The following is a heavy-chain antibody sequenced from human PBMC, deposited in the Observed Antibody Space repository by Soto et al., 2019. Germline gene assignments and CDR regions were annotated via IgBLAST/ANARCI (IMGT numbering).Heavy chain of an antibody. CDR1: GFTFSSYG. D-gene: IGHD3-16*01. CDR2: ISYDGSNK. Sequence: QVQLVESGGGVVQPGRSLRLSCAASGFTFSSYGMHWVRQAPGKGLEWVAVISYDGSNKYYADSVKGRFTISRDNSNNTLYLQMNSLRAEDTAAYYCAKDWGYFAYWGQGTLVAVSS. J-gene: IGHJ4*02. V-gene: IGHV3-30*18. CDR3: AKDWGYFAY.